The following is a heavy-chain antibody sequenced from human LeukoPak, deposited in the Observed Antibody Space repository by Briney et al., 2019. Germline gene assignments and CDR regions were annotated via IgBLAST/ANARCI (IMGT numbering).Heavy chain of an antibody. CDR3: ARDRQIAY. Sequence: GGSLRLSCAASGFTFSNYWLTWVRQAPGQGREWGANIKQDGSEKHYVDSVKGRFTISRDNAKTSLYLQMNSLRAEDTAVYYCARDRQIAYWGQGTLVTVSS. CDR2: IKQDGSEK. V-gene: IGHV3-7*01. J-gene: IGHJ4*02. CDR1: GFTFSNYW.